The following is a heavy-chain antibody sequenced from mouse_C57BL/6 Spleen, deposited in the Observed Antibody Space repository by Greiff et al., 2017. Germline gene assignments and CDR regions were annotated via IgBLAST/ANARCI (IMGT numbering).Heavy chain of an antibody. CDR2: IDPNSGGT. D-gene: IGHD1-1*01. V-gene: IGHV1-72*01. Sequence: QVQLKQPGAELVKPGASVKLSCKASGYTFTSYWMHWVKQRPGRGLEWIGRIDPNSGGTKYNEKFKSKATLTVDKPSSTAYMQLSSLTSEDSAVYYCASEGHYYGSSLGYFDYWGQGTTLTVSS. CDR3: ASEGHYYGSSLGYFDY. CDR1: GYTFTSYW. J-gene: IGHJ2*01.